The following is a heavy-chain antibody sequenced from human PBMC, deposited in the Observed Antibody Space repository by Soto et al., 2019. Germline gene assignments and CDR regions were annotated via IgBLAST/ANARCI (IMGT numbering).Heavy chain of an antibody. J-gene: IGHJ6*01. CDR3: ARDGEAAVGTLAGGMDV. Sequence: GGSLRLSCAASGFTFSSYGMHWVRQAPGKGLEWVAVIWYDGSNKYYADSVKGRFTISRDNSKNTLYLQMNSLRAEDTAVYYCARDGEAAVGTLAGGMDVYGRGTTVTDSS. CDR2: IWYDGSNK. V-gene: IGHV3-33*01. D-gene: IGHD6-13*01. CDR1: GFTFSSYG.